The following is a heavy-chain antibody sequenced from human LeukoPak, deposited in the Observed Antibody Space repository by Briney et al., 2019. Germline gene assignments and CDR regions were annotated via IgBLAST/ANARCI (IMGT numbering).Heavy chain of an antibody. CDR1: GFTFSSYD. CDR3: AKALNYWYFDL. Sequence: PGGSLRLSCAASGFTFSSYDMSGVRQAPGKGLEWVSASGGDGGSTYADYVKGRFTISRDNSKNTLYLQMNSLRAEDTATYYCAKALNYWYFDLWGRGNLVTVSS. J-gene: IGHJ2*01. CDR2: SGGDGGST. V-gene: IGHV3-23*01.